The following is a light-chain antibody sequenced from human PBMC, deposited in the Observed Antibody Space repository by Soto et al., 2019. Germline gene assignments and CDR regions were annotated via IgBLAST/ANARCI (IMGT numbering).Light chain of an antibody. CDR1: QNVRNN. CDR2: SAS. J-gene: IGKJ1*01. Sequence: EIVITQSPGTLSVSPGEGATLSCRASQNVRNNVAWYQQKPGQAPRLLIFSASYRANGVPARFSGSGSGTDFSLTISSLQSEDFAVYYCQQFHDWPRTFGHGTKV. V-gene: IGKV3-15*01. CDR3: QQFHDWPRT.